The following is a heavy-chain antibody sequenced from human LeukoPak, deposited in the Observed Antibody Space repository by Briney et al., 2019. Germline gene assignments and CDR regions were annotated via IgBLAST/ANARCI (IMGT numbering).Heavy chain of an antibody. CDR3: ARELLLWFGERQVAFDI. V-gene: IGHV3-7*01. CDR1: GFTFSSYW. CDR2: IKQDGSEK. D-gene: IGHD3-10*01. J-gene: IGHJ3*02. Sequence: PGGSLRLSCAASGFTFSSYWMSWVRQAPGKGLEWVANIKQDGSEKYYVDSVKGRFTISRDNAKNSLYLQMNSLRAEDTAVYYCARELLLWFGERQVAFDIWGQGTMVTVSS.